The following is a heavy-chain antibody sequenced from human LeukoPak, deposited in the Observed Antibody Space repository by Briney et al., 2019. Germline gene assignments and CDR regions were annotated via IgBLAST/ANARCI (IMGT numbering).Heavy chain of an antibody. CDR2: IYSAGST. J-gene: IGHJ4*02. V-gene: IGHV3-66*02. Sequence: GGSLRLSCAASGFTVSSNYMSWVRQAPGKGLEWVSVIYSAGSTYYADSVKGRSTISRDNSKNTLYLQMNSLRAEDTAVYYCAREPSGTYWLDYWGQGTLVTVSS. CDR1: GFTVSSNY. D-gene: IGHD1-26*01. CDR3: AREPSGTYWLDY.